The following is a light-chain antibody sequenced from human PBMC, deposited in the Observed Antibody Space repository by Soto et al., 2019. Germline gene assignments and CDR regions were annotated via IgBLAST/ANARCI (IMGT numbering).Light chain of an antibody. CDR3: HQRQYWPPIT. CDR1: QSDSSSY. J-gene: IGKJ5*01. CDR2: GAS. V-gene: IGKV3D-20*02. Sequence: EIVLTQSPGPRSLSPGERATLSCRAIQSDSSSYLAWYQQKPGQAPRLLIYGASSRATGIPDRFSGSGSGTDFTLTISSLEPEDFAVYYCHQRQYWPPITFGQGTRLEIK.